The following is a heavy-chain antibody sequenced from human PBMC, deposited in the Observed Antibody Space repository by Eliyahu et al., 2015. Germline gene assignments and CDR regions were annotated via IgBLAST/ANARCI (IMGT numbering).Heavy chain of an antibody. Sequence: EVQLVESGGGLAQPGGSLRLSCAASGFTFSSYEMNWVRQAAGKGLEWVSYISGSGSTIYYADSVKGRFTISRDNAKNSLYLQMNSLRAEDTAVYYCARDDMAAAADYWGQGTLVTVSS. D-gene: IGHD6-25*01. J-gene: IGHJ4*02. CDR2: ISGSGSTI. CDR1: GFTFSSYE. V-gene: IGHV3-48*03. CDR3: ARDDMAAAADY.